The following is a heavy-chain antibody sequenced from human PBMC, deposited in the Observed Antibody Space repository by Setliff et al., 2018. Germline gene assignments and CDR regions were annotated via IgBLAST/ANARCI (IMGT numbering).Heavy chain of an antibody. D-gene: IGHD1-26*01. V-gene: IGHV4-4*08. CDR3: ARDNTIVGATDY. CDR2: IQKSGST. CDR1: GVSISSYY. Sequence: SETLSLTCNVSGVSISSYYWSWIRQPPGKGLESIGYIQKSGSTNYNPSLMSRVSISVDTSKNQFSLNLSSVTAADTAVYFCARDNTIVGATDYWGQGTLVTVSS. J-gene: IGHJ4*02.